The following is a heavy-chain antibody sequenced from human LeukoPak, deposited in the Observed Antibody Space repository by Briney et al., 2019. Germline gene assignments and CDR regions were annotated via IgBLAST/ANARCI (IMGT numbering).Heavy chain of an antibody. CDR3: AKDATASPYFHWFDN. V-gene: IGHV3-33*06. Sequence: AGGSLRLSCAASGFTFSNFGMHWVRQAPGKGLEWVAVIWYDGHNKKYGDSVKGRFTISRDNSKNTLYLQMNSLRAEDTAVYYCAKDATASPYFHWFDNWGQGTQVIVSS. CDR1: GFTFSNFG. CDR2: IWYDGHNK. D-gene: IGHD3-9*01. J-gene: IGHJ4*02.